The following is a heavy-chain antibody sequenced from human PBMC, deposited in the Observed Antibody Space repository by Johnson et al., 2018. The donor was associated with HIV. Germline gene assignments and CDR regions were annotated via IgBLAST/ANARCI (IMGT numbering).Heavy chain of an antibody. J-gene: IGHJ3*02. Sequence: VQLVESGGGLVKPGGSLRLSCAVYGLSFSKAWMSWVRQAPGKGLEWVGRIKTNTEGGTTDYAASVKGRFTISRDDSKNTLYLQMNSLKTEDTAVYYCSVYFGTAFDIWGQGTMVTVSS. CDR1: GLSFSKAW. D-gene: IGHD6-25*01. CDR3: SVYFGTAFDI. V-gene: IGHV3-15*01. CDR2: IKTNTEGGTT.